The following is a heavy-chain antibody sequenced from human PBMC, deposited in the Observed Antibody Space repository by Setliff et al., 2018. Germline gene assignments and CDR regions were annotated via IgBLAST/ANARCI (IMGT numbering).Heavy chain of an antibody. Sequence: GGSLRLSCAASGFTFSNAWMSWVRQAPGRGLEWVGRVKSKTDGGTTDYAAPVKGRFTISRDDSKNTLYLQMNSLRAEDTALYYCAKVLGGYSYGFCDYWGQGTLVTVSS. CDR3: AKVLGGYSYGFCDY. J-gene: IGHJ4*02. CDR2: VKSKTDGGTT. CDR1: GFTFSNAW. V-gene: IGHV3-15*01. D-gene: IGHD5-18*01.